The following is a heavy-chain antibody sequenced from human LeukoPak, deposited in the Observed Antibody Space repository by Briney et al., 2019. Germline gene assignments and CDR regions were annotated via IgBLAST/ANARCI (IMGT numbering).Heavy chain of an antibody. J-gene: IGHJ4*02. CDR1: GFTVSSNY. Sequence: SGGSLRLSCAASGFTVSSNYMSWVRQAPGKGLEWVSVIYSGGSTYYADSVKGRFTISRDNSKNTLYLQMNSLRAEDTAVYYCARSWSSGYTDYFDYWGQGTLVTVSS. CDR2: IYSGGST. CDR3: ARSWSSGYTDYFDY. D-gene: IGHD3-22*01. V-gene: IGHV3-53*01.